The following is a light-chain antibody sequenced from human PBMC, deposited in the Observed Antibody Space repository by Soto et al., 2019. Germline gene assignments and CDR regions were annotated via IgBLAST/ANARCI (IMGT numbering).Light chain of an antibody. Sequence: EIVTTQSPATLSVSPGERATLSCRASQSVANNLAWYQQKPGQAPRLLIYGASSRATGIPARFSGSGSGTEFTLTITSLQPEDFAVYYCQQYKNWPSWTFGQGTKLDIK. CDR3: QQYKNWPSWT. CDR1: QSVANN. CDR2: GAS. J-gene: IGKJ1*01. V-gene: IGKV3-15*01.